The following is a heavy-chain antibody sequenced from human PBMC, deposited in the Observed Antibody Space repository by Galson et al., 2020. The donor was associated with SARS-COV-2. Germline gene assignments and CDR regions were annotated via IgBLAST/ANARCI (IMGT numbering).Heavy chain of an antibody. V-gene: IGHV3-30*18. CDR2: ISYDGSNK. J-gene: IGHJ6*02. CDR3: AKAELVADGSGTYYYYGMDV. D-gene: IGHD3-10*01. CDR1: GFTFSSYG. Sequence: GGSLRLSCAASGFTFSSYGIHWVRQAPGKGLEWVASISYDGSNKYYADSVKGRFTISRDNSKNTLYLQMNILRAEDTALYYCAKAELVADGSGTYYYYGMDVWGQGTTVTVSS.